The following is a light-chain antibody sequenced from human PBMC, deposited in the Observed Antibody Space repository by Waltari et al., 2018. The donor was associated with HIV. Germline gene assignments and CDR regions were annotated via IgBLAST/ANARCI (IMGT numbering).Light chain of an antibody. V-gene: IGLV3-25*03. J-gene: IGLJ3*02. CDR1: ALPKKY. Sequence: GQTARINCSRGALPKKYSSWYRQKAGQAPILLIYKDIERPSGIPERISGSGSGTGVTLTITDVQAEDEGDYFCQSTDHDGTWVFGGGTKLTVL. CDR2: KDI. CDR3: QSTDHDGTWV.